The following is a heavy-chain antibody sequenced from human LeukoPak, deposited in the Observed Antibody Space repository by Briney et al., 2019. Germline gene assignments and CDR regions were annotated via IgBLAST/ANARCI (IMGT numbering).Heavy chain of an antibody. CDR1: GFTFSSYS. V-gene: IGHV3-21*01. J-gene: IGHJ6*03. D-gene: IGHD6-13*01. CDR2: ISSSSSYI. CDR3: AREENSSSWLASWYYYYMDV. Sequence: PGGSLRLSCAASGFTFSSYSMNWVRQAPGKGLEWVSSISSSSSYIDYADSVKGRFTISRDNAKNSLYLQMNSLRAEDTAVYYCAREENSSSWLASWYYYYMDVWGKGTTVTVSS.